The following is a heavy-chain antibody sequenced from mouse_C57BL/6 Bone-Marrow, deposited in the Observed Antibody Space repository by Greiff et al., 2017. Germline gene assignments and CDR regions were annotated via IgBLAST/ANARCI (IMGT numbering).Heavy chain of an antibody. J-gene: IGHJ4*01. CDR2: INPGSGGT. CDR3: ARRKLRYAMDY. D-gene: IGHD1-1*01. Sequence: VKLQESGAELVRPGTSVKVSCKASGYAFTNYLIEWVKQRPGQGLEWIGVINPGSGGTNYNEKFKGKATLTADKSSSTAYMQLSSLTSEDSAVYFCARRKLRYAMDYWGQGTSVTVSS. CDR1: GYAFTNYL. V-gene: IGHV1-54*01.